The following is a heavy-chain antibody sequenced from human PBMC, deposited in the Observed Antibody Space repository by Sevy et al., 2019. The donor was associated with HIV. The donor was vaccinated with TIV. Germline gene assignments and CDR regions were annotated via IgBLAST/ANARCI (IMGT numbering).Heavy chain of an antibody. V-gene: IGHV3-49*04. CDR2: IRRKAYGGTS. CDR1: GFLFGDYA. J-gene: IGHJ4*02. D-gene: IGHD3-3*01. CDR3: ARGGSMTILSPWDY. Sequence: GGSLRLSCTTSGFLFGDYAMSWVRQAPGKGLEWVGFIRRKAYGGTSQYAASVKNRFIISSDDSKSIAYLQMNSLKTEDTAVYYCARGGSMTILSPWDYWGQGTLVTVSS.